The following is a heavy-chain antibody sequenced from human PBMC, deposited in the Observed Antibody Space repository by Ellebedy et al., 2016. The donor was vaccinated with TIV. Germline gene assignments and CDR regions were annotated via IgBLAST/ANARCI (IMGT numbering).Heavy chain of an antibody. CDR3: ARGSSSSSLLRGRPFDY. CDR1: GFTFSSYW. D-gene: IGHD6-6*01. V-gene: IGHV3-74*01. CDR2: INSDGSST. Sequence: GESLKISCAASGFTFSSYWMHWVRQAPGKGLVWVSRINSDGSSTSYADSVKGRFTISRDSSKNTVYLQMNSLRAEDTAVYYCARGSSSSSLLRGRPFDYWGQGTLVTVSS. J-gene: IGHJ4*02.